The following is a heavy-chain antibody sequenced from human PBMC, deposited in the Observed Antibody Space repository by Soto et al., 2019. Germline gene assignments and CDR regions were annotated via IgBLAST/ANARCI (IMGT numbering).Heavy chain of an antibody. CDR3: LSDRGYGHASVPYS. CDR1: GFTFTSYG. Sequence: QAHLVDSGGGVVQPGRSLRLSCAASGFTFTSYGMHCVRQAPGTRLEWVAVISYDGGLQHYADSVKGRFTISRENSKNMVLLQMNSLRAEDTAVYSCLSDRGYGHASVPYSWGQGTLVSVAS. D-gene: IGHD5-18*01. V-gene: IGHV3-30*03. CDR2: ISYDGGLQ. J-gene: IGHJ4*02.